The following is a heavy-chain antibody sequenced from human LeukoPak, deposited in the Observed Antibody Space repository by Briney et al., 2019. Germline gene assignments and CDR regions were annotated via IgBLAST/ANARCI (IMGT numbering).Heavy chain of an antibody. J-gene: IGHJ6*02. V-gene: IGHV1-18*04. Sequence: GASVKVSCKASGYTFTGYYMHWVRQAPGQGLEWMGWISAYNGNTNYAQKLQGRVTMTTDTSTSTAYMELRSLRSDDTAVYYCARSGANYYYYGMDVWGQGTTVTVSS. CDR1: GYTFTGYY. D-gene: IGHD3-10*01. CDR2: ISAYNGNT. CDR3: ARSGANYYYYGMDV.